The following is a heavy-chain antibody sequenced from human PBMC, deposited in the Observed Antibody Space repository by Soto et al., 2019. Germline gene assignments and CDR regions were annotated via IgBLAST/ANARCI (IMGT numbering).Heavy chain of an antibody. CDR2: INPNSGGT. CDR3: AREDIVVVPAAIRVYYYHGMDA. D-gene: IGHD2-2*02. Sequence: ASVKVSCKASGYTFTGYYMHWVRQAPGQGLEWMGWINPNSGGTNYAQKFQGRVTMTRDTSISTAYMELSRLRSDDTAVYYCAREDIVVVPAAIRVYYYHGMDAWGQGTTVTSP. CDR1: GYTFTGYY. J-gene: IGHJ6*02. V-gene: IGHV1-2*02.